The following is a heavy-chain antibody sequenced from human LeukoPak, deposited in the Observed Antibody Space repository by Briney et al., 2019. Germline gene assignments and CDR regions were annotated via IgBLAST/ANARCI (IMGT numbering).Heavy chain of an antibody. V-gene: IGHV3-7*01. CDR2: IKQDGSEK. D-gene: IGHD3-16*01. J-gene: IGHJ4*02. Sequence: GGSLRLSCAASGFTFSSYWMSWVRQAQGKGLEWVANIKQDGSEKYDVDSVKGRFTISRDNAKNSLYLQMNSLRAEDTAVYYCARDLVELLFDYWGQGTLVTVSS. CDR1: GFTFSSYW. CDR3: ARDLVELLFDY.